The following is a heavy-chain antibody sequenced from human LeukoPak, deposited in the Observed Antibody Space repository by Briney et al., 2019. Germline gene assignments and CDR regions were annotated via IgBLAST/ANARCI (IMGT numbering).Heavy chain of an antibody. Sequence: GGSLRLSCVASGFTFSRDWMHWVRQGPGKGLVWVSRMNSDGSTTNYADSVKGQFTISRDNAKNTLYLQMNSLRAEDTAVYYCVRALMGTSDHWGQGSLVTVSS. J-gene: IGHJ4*02. D-gene: IGHD7-27*01. CDR2: MNSDGSTT. CDR3: VRALMGTSDH. V-gene: IGHV3-74*01. CDR1: GFTFSRDW.